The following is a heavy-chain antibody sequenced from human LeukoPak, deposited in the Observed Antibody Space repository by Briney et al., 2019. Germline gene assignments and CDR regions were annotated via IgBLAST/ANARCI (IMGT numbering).Heavy chain of an antibody. V-gene: IGHV1-2*02. CDR3: ARGSGIQLWLYFDY. D-gene: IGHD5-18*01. CDR1: GYTFTRYY. J-gene: IGHJ4*02. CDR2: INPNSGGT. Sequence: ASVTVSCKASGYTFTRYYMHWVRQAPGQGLEWMGWINPNSGGTNYAQKLQGRVTMTRDTYISTSYMELSRLRSDDTAVYYCARGSGIQLWLYFDYWGQGTLVTVSS.